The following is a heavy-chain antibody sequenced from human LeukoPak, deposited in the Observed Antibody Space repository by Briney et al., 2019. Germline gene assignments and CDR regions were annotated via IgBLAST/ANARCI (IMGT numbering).Heavy chain of an antibody. V-gene: IGHV3-66*01. CDR3: ARDQMHYDFWSGYSNPYGMDV. J-gene: IGHJ6*02. CDR1: GFTVSSNY. CDR2: IDSGGST. D-gene: IGHD3-3*01. Sequence: GGSLRLSCAASGFTVSSNYMSWVRQAPGKGLEWVSVIDSGGSTYYADSVKGRFTISRDNSKNTLYLQMNSLRAEDTAVYYCARDQMHYDFWSGYSNPYGMDVWGQGTTVTVSS.